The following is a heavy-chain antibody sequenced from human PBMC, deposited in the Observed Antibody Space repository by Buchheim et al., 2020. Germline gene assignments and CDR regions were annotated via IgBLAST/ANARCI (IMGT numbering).Heavy chain of an antibody. Sequence: QLQLQESGPGLVKPSETLSLTCTVSGGSISSSSYYWGWIRQPPGKGLEWIGCIYYSGSTYYNPSLKSRVTISVDTSKNQFSLKLSSVTAADTAVYYCARDIAARFDHYYGMDVWGQGTT. CDR2: IYYSGST. D-gene: IGHD6-6*01. J-gene: IGHJ6*02. CDR1: GGSISSSSYY. CDR3: ARDIAARFDHYYGMDV. V-gene: IGHV4-39*07.